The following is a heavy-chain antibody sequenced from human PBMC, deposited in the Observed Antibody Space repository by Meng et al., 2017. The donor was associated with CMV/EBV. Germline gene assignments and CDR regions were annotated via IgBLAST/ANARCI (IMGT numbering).Heavy chain of an antibody. CDR1: GFTFSSYA. V-gene: IGHV3-30-3*01. CDR2: ISYDGSNK. Sequence: GESLKISCAASGFTFSSYAMHWVRQAPGKGLEWVAVISYDGSNKYYADSVKGRFTISRDNSKNTLYLQMNSLRAEDTAVYYCARWGCSSTSCWVEEGAPPDYYYYGMDVWGQGTTVTVSS. CDR3: ARWGCSSTSCWVEEGAPPDYYYYGMDV. D-gene: IGHD2-2*01. J-gene: IGHJ6*02.